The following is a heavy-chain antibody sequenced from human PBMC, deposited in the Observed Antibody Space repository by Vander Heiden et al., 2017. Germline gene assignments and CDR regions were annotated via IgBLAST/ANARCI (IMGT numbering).Heavy chain of an antibody. CDR3: ARSYYDSSGYYFDAATFDY. Sequence: QVQLVQSGAEVKKPGASVKVSCKASGYTFTSYNMHWVRQAPGQGLEWMGIINPSGGSTSYAQKFQGRVTMTRDTSTSTVYMELSSLRSEDTAVYYCARSYYDSSGYYFDAATFDYWGQGTLVTVSS. V-gene: IGHV1-46*01. CDR2: INPSGGST. D-gene: IGHD3-22*01. CDR1: GYTFTSYN. J-gene: IGHJ4*02.